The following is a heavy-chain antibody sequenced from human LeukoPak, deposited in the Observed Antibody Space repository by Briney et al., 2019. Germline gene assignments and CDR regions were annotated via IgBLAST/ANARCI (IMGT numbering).Heavy chain of an antibody. V-gene: IGHV4-34*01. J-gene: IGHJ4*02. CDR1: GAALSEYY. CDR2: VAHKGPTVYSPTLNR. Sequence: KPSETLSLTCAVYGAALSEYYWSWIRQSPGKGPEWIGEVAHKGPTVYSPTLNRKYNPSFKSRVTMSVDPSKNQFSLKLTSVTVADTATYYCVRQGTNSGYYLLDYWGQGHLVIVSS. D-gene: IGHD3-22*01. CDR3: VRQGTNSGYYLLDY.